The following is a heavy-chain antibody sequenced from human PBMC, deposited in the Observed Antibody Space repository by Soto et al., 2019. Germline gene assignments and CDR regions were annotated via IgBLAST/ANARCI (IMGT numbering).Heavy chain of an antibody. D-gene: IGHD1-26*01. V-gene: IGHV6-1*01. CDR2: TYYRSKWYY. CDR1: GDSVSSNSAG. CDR3: ARGEQYSGRIFDY. J-gene: IGHJ4*01. Sequence: QVQLQQSGPGLVKPSQTLSLTCAITGDSVSSNSAGWSWVRQSPSRGLEWLGRTYYRSKWYYEYAVSVSGQITINPDPAQNQSPLQLNSVTPEGTAVYCCARGEQYSGRIFDYWGQGTLVTVSS.